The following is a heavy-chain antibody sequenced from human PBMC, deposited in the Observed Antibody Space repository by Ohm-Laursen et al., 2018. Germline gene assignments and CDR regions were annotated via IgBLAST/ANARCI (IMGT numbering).Heavy chain of an antibody. CDR2: VSGSGGTT. V-gene: IGHV3-23*01. D-gene: IGHD5-18*01. CDR1: GFIFSTYA. Sequence: SLRLSCAASGFIFSTYAMTWVRQAPGKGLEWVSAVSGSGGTTYYADSVQGRFTVSRDNSKKTLYLQMNSLRAEDTAIYSCVKGPGGYRYGDYWGQGTLVTVSS. CDR3: VKGPGGYRYGDY. J-gene: IGHJ4*02.